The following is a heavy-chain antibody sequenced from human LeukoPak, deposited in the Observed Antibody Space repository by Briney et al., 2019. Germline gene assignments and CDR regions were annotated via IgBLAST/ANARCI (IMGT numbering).Heavy chain of an antibody. Sequence: ASVKVSCKASGYTFTSNYIHWVRQASGQGLEWMGTINPSGGSTTFAQKFQGRVTMTRDTSTSTLYMELSSLESDDTAVYFCARAVAAGRRFDYWGQGTLAIVSS. CDR1: GYTFTSNY. CDR3: ARAVAAGRRFDY. J-gene: IGHJ4*02. CDR2: INPSGGST. D-gene: IGHD6-13*01. V-gene: IGHV1-46*01.